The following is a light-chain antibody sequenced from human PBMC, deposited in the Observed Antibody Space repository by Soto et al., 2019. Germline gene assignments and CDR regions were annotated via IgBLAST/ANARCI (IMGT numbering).Light chain of an antibody. CDR2: DTS. CDR3: LLFYDGVAV. J-gene: IGLJ7*01. Sequence: QTVVTQEPSLTVSPGGTVTLTCGSSTGDVTNGRWPYWFQQRPGQVPRTLIHDTSNKHSWTPARFSGSLLGGKAALTLSGAQPGDEAAYYCLLFYDGVAVFGGGTQLTVL. V-gene: IGLV7-46*01. CDR1: TGDVTNGRW.